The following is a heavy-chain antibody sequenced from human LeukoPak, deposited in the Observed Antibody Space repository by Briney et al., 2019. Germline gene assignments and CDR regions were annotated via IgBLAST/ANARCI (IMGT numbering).Heavy chain of an antibody. D-gene: IGHD1-26*01. V-gene: IGHV4-34*01. CDR2: INHSGST. CDR1: GGSFSGYY. J-gene: IGHJ6*03. CDR3: ARGFGSGSYYYYYYYMDV. Sequence: SETLSLTCAVYGGSFSGYYWSWIRQPPGKGQEWIGEINHSGSTNYNPSLKSRVTISVDTSKNQFSLKLSSVTAADTAVYYCARGFGSGSYYYYYYYMDVWGKGTTVTVSS.